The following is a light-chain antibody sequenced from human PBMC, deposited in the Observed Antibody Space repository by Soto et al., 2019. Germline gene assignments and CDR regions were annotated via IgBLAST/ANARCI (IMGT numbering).Light chain of an antibody. Sequence: EIVLTQSPGTLSLSPGERATLSCRASQSVSSSYLAWYQQKPGQAPRLLIYGASSRATGIPDRFSGSGSGTDXXXXXXXLEPEDFAVYYCQQYGSSPVTFGQGTKVEIK. CDR1: QSVSSSY. V-gene: IGKV3-20*01. CDR3: QQYGSSPVT. J-gene: IGKJ1*01. CDR2: GAS.